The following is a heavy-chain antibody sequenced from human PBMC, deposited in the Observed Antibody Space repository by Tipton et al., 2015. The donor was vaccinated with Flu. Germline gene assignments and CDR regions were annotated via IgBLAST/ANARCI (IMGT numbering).Heavy chain of an antibody. J-gene: IGHJ4*02. CDR1: GGSISSSGYY. CDR2: IYYSGST. Sequence: LRLSCTVSGGSISSSGYYWGWIRQPPGKGLEWIGSIYYSGSTYYNPSLKSRVTISVDTSKNQFSLQLSSVTAADTAVYYCARDTIFGVAHWGQGTLVTVSS. CDR3: ARDTIFGVAH. V-gene: IGHV4-39*07. D-gene: IGHD3-3*01.